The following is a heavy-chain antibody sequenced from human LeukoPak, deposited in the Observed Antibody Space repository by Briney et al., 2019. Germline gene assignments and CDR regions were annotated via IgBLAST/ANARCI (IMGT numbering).Heavy chain of an antibody. CDR1: GGTFSSYA. J-gene: IGHJ3*02. V-gene: IGHV1-69*05. D-gene: IGHD3/OR15-3a*01. Sequence: GASVKVSCKASGGTFSSYAISWVRQAPGQGLEWMGGIIPTFGTANYAQKFQGRVTITTDESTSTAYMELSSLRSEDTAVYYCARDLGLDGAFDIWGQGTMVTVSS. CDR2: IIPTFGTA. CDR3: ARDLGLDGAFDI.